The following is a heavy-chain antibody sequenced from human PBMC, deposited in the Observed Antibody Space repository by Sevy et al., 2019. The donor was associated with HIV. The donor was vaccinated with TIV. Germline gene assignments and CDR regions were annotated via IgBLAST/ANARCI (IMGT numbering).Heavy chain of an antibody. Sequence: GGSLRLSCAASGFTFDDYTMHWVRQAPGKGLEWVSLISWDGGSTYYADSVKGRFTISRDNSKNSLYLQMNSLRTEDTALYYCAKDMNVSGWPNYYYGMDVWGQGTTVTVSS. CDR3: AKDMNVSGWPNYYYGMDV. J-gene: IGHJ6*02. CDR1: GFTFDDYT. V-gene: IGHV3-43*01. D-gene: IGHD6-25*01. CDR2: ISWDGGST.